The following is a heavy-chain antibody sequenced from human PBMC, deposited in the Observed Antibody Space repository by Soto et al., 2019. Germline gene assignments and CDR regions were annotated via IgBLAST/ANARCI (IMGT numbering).Heavy chain of an antibody. CDR3: ARNPHRGYSGYDLILDYYYYYGMDV. V-gene: IGHV5-51*01. Sequence: GESLKISCKSSGYSFTNYWIGWVRQMPGKGLEWVGIMYPANSETRYSPSFQGQVTISVDKSISTAYLQWSSLKASDTAMYYCARNPHRGYSGYDLILDYYYYYGMDVWGQGTTVTVSS. CDR1: GYSFTNYW. CDR2: MYPANSET. D-gene: IGHD5-12*01. J-gene: IGHJ6*02.